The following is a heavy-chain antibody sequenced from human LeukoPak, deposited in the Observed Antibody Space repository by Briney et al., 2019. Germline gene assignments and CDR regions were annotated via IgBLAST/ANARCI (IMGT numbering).Heavy chain of an antibody. CDR2: IFYSGTT. V-gene: IGHV4-59*01. D-gene: IGHD3-10*01. CDR3: ARERGSEDAEYSNS. Sequence: SETLSLTCTVSGASISSSYWTWIRQPPGKGLEWIGNIFYSGTTNYNPSLKSRVTISVDTSKNQFSLYLSSVTAADTAVYYCARERGSEDAEYSNSGARAPWSPSPQ. J-gene: IGHJ1*01. CDR1: GASISSSY.